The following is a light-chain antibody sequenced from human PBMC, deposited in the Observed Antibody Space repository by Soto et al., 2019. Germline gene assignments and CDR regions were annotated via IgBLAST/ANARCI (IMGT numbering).Light chain of an antibody. CDR2: ATS. Sequence: EIVLTQSPGTLSLCPGERATLSCRASQSVDSTYLAWYQQKPDQSPRLLIYATSTRAAGIPDRFSGSGSGTDFTLTISRLEPDDVAVYYCQQYDTSPPMYTFGQGTKVDIK. CDR1: QSVDSTY. V-gene: IGKV3-20*01. J-gene: IGKJ2*01. CDR3: QQYDTSPPMYT.